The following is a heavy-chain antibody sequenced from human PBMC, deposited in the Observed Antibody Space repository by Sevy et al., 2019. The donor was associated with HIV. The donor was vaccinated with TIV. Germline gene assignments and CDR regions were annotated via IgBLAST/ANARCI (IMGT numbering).Heavy chain of an antibody. Sequence: SQTLSLTCAISGDSVSSIRTSWNWIRQSPSRGLEWLGRTYYRSKWYNDYATSVKSRITINADTSKNQVSLQLNSVTPEDTAVYYCAERTNDVFYYGMDVRGQGTTVTVSS. CDR3: AERTNDVFYYGMDV. CDR2: TYYRSKWYN. CDR1: GDSVSSIRTS. J-gene: IGHJ6*02. V-gene: IGHV6-1*01.